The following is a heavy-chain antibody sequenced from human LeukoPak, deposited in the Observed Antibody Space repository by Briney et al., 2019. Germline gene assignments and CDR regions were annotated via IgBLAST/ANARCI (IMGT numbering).Heavy chain of an antibody. J-gene: IGHJ4*02. CDR3: ARRAGAYSHPYDY. CDR1: GFTFSSYG. V-gene: IGHV3-30*02. D-gene: IGHD4/OR15-4a*01. CDR2: IRYDGSNK. Sequence: GGSLRLSCTASGFTFSSYGMHWVRQAPGKGLEWVAFIRYDGSNKYYADSVKGRFTISRDNSKNTLYLQMNSLRAEDTAVYYCARRAGAYSHPYDYWGQGTLVTVSS.